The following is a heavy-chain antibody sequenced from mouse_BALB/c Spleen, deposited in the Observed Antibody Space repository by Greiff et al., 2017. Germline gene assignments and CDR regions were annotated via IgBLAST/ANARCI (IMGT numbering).Heavy chain of an antibody. V-gene: IGHV3-2*02. D-gene: IGHD2-4*01. CDR2: ISYSGST. CDR1: GYSITSDYA. J-gene: IGHJ3*01. Sequence: EVQLQESGPGLVKPSQSLSLTCTVTGYSITSDYAWNWIRQFPGNKLEWMGYISYSGSTSYNPSLKSRISITRDTSKNQFFLQLNSVTTEDTATYYCARSYDYDLSYWGQGTLVTVSA. CDR3: ARSYDYDLSY.